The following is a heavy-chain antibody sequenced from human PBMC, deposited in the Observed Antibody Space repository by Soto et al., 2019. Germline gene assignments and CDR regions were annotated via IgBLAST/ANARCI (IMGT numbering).Heavy chain of an antibody. CDR2: IYYSGST. CDR3: ARRNVEYGGNPSGNWFDH. D-gene: IGHD2-15*01. V-gene: IGHV4-31*03. Sequence: PSETLSLTCTVSGGSISSGGYYWSWIRQHPGKGLEWIGYIYYSGSTYYNPSLKSRVTISVDTSKNQFSLKLSSVTAADTAVYYCARRNVEYGGNPSGNWFDHWGQGTLVTVSS. CDR1: GGSISSGGYY. J-gene: IGHJ5*02.